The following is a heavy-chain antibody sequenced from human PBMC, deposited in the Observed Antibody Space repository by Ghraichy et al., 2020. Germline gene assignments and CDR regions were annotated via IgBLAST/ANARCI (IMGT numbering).Heavy chain of an antibody. D-gene: IGHD1-14*01. Sequence: SETLSLTCSVFGVSMTSYYWNWIRQPPGKGLEWIGYIYYTGSTSYSSSLESRVTMSVDTSKNQFSLKLTSVTAADTAVYYCASSGIRASAFDPWGQGTLVTVCS. CDR1: GVSMTSYY. CDR3: ASSGIRASAFDP. CDR2: IYYTGST. V-gene: IGHV4-59*01. J-gene: IGHJ5*02.